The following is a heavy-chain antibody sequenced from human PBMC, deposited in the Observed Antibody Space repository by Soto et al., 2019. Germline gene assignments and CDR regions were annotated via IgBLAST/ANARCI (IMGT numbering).Heavy chain of an antibody. Sequence: SEALSLTCTVSGGSINIGDYSSWTWIRRQSGKGLEWIGYIYNSGSTYYNPSLKSRVTISLDTSKNQFSLRLSSVTAADTAVYYCARGTGTNRWKYYYGMDVWGKGTTVT. V-gene: IGHV4-31*03. D-gene: IGHD3-10*01. CDR1: GGSINIGDYS. CDR2: IYNSGST. CDR3: ARGTGTNRWKYYYGMDV. J-gene: IGHJ6*04.